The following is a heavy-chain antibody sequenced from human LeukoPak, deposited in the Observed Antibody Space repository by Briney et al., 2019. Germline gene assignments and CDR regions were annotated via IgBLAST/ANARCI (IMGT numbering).Heavy chain of an antibody. D-gene: IGHD3-10*01. CDR2: IKQDGSEK. CDR1: GFTFSSYW. V-gene: IGHV3-7*01. Sequence: GGSLRLSCAASGFTFSSYWMSWVRQAPGKGLEWVANIKQDGSEKYYVDSVKGRFTISRDNAKNSLYLQMNSLRAEDTAVYYCAREPPYDMVRGDFDYWGQGTLVTVSS. J-gene: IGHJ4*02. CDR3: AREPPYDMVRGDFDY.